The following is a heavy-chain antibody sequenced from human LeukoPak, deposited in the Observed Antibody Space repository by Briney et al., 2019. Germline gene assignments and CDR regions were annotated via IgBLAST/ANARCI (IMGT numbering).Heavy chain of an antibody. V-gene: IGHV5-51*01. D-gene: IGHD1-26*01. J-gene: IGHJ3*02. Sequence: GESLKISCKGSEYSFTNYWIGWVRQMPGKGLEWMGIIYPGDSDTRYSPSFQGQVTISADKSINTAYLQWSSLKASDTPMYYCARQKPDEWELLNPFDIWGQGTMVTVSS. CDR3: ARQKPDEWELLNPFDI. CDR1: EYSFTNYW. CDR2: IYPGDSDT.